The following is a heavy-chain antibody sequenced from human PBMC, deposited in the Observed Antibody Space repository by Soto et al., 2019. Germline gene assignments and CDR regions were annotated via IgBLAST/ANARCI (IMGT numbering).Heavy chain of an antibody. V-gene: IGHV3-11*05. CDR2: ISSSSSYT. J-gene: IGHJ4*02. CDR1: GFTFSDYY. D-gene: IGHD6-13*01. Sequence: QVQLVESGGGLVKPGGSLRLSCAASGFTFSDYYMSWIRQAPGKGLEWVSYISSSSSYTNYADSVKGRFTISRDNAKNSLYLQMNSLRAEDTAVYYCAGDRRGIAAAGSHFDYWGQGTLVTVSS. CDR3: AGDRRGIAAAGSHFDY.